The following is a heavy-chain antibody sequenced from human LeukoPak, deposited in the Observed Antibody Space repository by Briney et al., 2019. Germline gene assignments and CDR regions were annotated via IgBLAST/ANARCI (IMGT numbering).Heavy chain of an antibody. Sequence: PGGSLRLSCAASGFTFSSYAMSWVRQAPGKGLEWVSAISGSGGSTYYADSVKGRFTISRDNSKNTLYLQMNSLRAEDTAVYYCARVGAVGGVFRAFDIWGQETMVTVSS. CDR2: ISGSGGST. V-gene: IGHV3-23*01. D-gene: IGHD3-16*01. CDR1: GFTFSSYA. CDR3: ARVGAVGGVFRAFDI. J-gene: IGHJ3*02.